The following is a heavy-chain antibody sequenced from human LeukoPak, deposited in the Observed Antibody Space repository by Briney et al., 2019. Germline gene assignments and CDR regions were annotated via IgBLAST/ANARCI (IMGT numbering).Heavy chain of an antibody. D-gene: IGHD3-3*01. CDR3: ARAPYTIFGAMDV. CDR2: ISSSGSTI. Sequence: HPGGSLRLSCAASGFTFSSYEMNWVRQAPGKVLEWVSYISSSGSTIYYADSVKGRFTISRDNAKNSLYLQMNSLRAEDTAVYYCARAPYTIFGAMDVWGKGTTVTVSS. V-gene: IGHV3-48*03. J-gene: IGHJ6*03. CDR1: GFTFSSYE.